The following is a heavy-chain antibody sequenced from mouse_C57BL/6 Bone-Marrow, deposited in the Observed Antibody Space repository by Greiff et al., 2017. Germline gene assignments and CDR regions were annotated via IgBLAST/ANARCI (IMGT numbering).Heavy chain of an antibody. Sequence: VQLQQSGAELVKPGASVKLSCTASGFNIKDYYIHWVKQRTEQGLEWIGRIDPEDGETKYAPKFQDKATITADTSSNTAYLQLSSLTSEDTAVYFCARGGWSYVMDYWGQGTSVTVSS. J-gene: IGHJ4*01. CDR1: GFNIKDYY. CDR3: ARGGWSYVMDY. V-gene: IGHV14-2*01. D-gene: IGHD2-3*01. CDR2: IDPEDGET.